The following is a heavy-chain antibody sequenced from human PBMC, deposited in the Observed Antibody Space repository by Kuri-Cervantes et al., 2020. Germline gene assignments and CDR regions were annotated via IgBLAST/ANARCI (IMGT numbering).Heavy chain of an antibody. CDR3: ARDLMVRGMDV. CDR2: IYYSGST. J-gene: IGHJ6*02. CDR1: GGSISSGGYY. D-gene: IGHD3-10*01. V-gene: IGHV4-31*02. Sequence: SETLSLTCTVSGGSISSGGYYWSWIRQHPGKGLEWIGYIYYSGSTYYNPSLKSRVTISVDTSKNQFSLKLSSVTAADTAVYHCARDLMVRGMDVWGQGTTVTVSS.